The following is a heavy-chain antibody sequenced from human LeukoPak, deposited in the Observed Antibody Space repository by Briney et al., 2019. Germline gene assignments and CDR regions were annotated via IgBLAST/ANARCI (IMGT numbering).Heavy chain of an antibody. J-gene: IGHJ5*02. CDR1: GGSFSGYY. V-gene: IGHV4-34*01. CDR2: INHSGST. CDR3: ARGIRYSYGRGWFDP. D-gene: IGHD5-18*01. Sequence: SETLSLTCAVYGGSFSGYYWSWIRQPPGKGLEWIGEINHSGSTNYNPSLKSRVTISVDTSKNQFSLKLSSVTAADTAVYYCARGIRYSYGRGWFDPWGQGTLVTVSS.